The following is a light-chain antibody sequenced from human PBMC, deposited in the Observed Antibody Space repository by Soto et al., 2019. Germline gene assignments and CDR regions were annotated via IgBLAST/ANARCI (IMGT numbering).Light chain of an antibody. Sequence: QSALTQPRSVSGSPGQSVAISCTGTSSDVGGYNYVSWYQHHPGKAPKPMIYDVARRPSGVPDRFSGSKSGNTASLTISGLQAEDEADYYCCSYGGSYTVVFGGGTKVTVL. J-gene: IGLJ2*01. CDR1: SSDVGGYNY. CDR3: CSYGGSYTVV. CDR2: DVA. V-gene: IGLV2-11*01.